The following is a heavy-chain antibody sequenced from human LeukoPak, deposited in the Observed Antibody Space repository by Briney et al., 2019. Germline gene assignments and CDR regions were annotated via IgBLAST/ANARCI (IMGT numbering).Heavy chain of an antibody. Sequence: GGSLRLSCAASGFTFSSYAMHWVRQAPGKGLEWVGRLHPDGSARNYVGSVEGRFTVSGDNAKSSLYLQMNSLRVEDTAVYYCARGGYSFDYLSQGTLVTVSS. J-gene: IGHJ4*02. CDR1: GFTFSSYA. CDR3: ARGGYSFDY. V-gene: IGHV3-7*01. CDR2: LHPDGSAR. D-gene: IGHD5-12*01.